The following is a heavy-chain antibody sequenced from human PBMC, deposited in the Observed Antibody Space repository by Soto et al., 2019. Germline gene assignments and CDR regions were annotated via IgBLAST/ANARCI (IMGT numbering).Heavy chain of an antibody. CDR2: ISPHNDRT. Sequence: ASVKVSCKASGYNFTSYGISWVRRALGQGLEWMGWISPHNDRTKYARRFQDRVTMTTETPTSTVYMELGSLRSDDTAVYYCARDLYYSSGRYFDHDAFDIWGQGTVVTVSS. J-gene: IGHJ3*02. V-gene: IGHV1-18*01. CDR1: GYNFTSYG. CDR3: ARDLYYSSGRYFDHDAFDI. D-gene: IGHD6-19*01.